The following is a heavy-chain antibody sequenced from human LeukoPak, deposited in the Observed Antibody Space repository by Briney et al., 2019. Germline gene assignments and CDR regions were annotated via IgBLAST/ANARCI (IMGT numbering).Heavy chain of an antibody. Sequence: PGGSLRLSCVASGFAVGSNYMSWVRQAPGKGLEWVSIIYSDGTTYYADSVKGRFTTSRDNSKNTLYLQMDSLRAEDTAVYFCATRAEGYYYGSGSYYGMDVWGQGTTVTVSS. J-gene: IGHJ6*02. V-gene: IGHV3-66*01. D-gene: IGHD3-10*01. CDR1: GFAVGSNY. CDR2: IYSDGTT. CDR3: ATRAEGYYYGSGSYYGMDV.